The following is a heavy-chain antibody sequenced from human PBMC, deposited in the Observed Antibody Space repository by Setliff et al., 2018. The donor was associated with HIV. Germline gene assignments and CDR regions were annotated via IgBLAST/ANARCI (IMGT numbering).Heavy chain of an antibody. V-gene: IGHV4-38-2*02. D-gene: IGHD3-10*01. CDR2: MYHTGST. J-gene: IGHJ4*02. Sequence: PSETLSLTCAVSGYSISSGCYWGWIRQPPGKGLEWIGSMYHTGSTYYSPSLNSRFTISVDTSKNQFSLKLSSVTAADTALYYCAREGRFTYGLKADYWGQGTLVTVSS. CDR1: GYSISSGCY. CDR3: AREGRFTYGLKADY.